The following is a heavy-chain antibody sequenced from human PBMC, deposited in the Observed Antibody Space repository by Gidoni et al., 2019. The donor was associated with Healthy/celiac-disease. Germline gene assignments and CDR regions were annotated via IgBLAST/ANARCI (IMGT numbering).Heavy chain of an antibody. Sequence: ELQLVESGGGLVKPGGSLRLSCAASGFTCSRYSMNWVRQAPGKGLEWVSSISSSSSYIYYADSVKGRFTISRDNAKNSLYLQMNSLRAEDTAVYYCESSSSLMDRSSDYWGQGTLVTVSS. V-gene: IGHV3-21*01. D-gene: IGHD6-6*01. CDR3: ESSSSLMDRSSDY. CDR2: ISSSSSYI. J-gene: IGHJ4*02. CDR1: GFTCSRYS.